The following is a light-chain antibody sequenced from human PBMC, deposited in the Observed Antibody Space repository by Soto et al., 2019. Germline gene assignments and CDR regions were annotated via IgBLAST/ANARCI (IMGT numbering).Light chain of an antibody. CDR3: SSEAGTLKGV. Sequence: QSALTQPPSASGSPGQSVTISCTGTSSDVGDYNFVSWYQQHPGNAPKLMIYEVTKRPSGVPDRFYGSKSGNTAALTVSGLQAKDDAENYCSSEAGTLKGVFGGGTKLTV. CDR1: SSDVGDYNF. V-gene: IGLV2-8*01. CDR2: EVT. J-gene: IGLJ3*02.